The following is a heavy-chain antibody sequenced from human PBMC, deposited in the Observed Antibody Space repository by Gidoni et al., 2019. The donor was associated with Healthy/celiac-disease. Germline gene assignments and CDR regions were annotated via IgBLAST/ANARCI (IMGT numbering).Heavy chain of an antibody. CDR1: GFTFGDYA. Sequence: EVQLVASGGGLVKPGRSLRLSCTASGFTFGDYAMSWFRQAPGTGLEWVGCIRSKAYGGTTEYDESVKGRFTISRDDSKSIAYLQMNSLKTEDTAVYYCTREYGGFDYWGQGTLVTVSS. D-gene: IGHD3-16*01. J-gene: IGHJ4*02. CDR3: TREYGGFDY. CDR2: IRSKAYGGTT. V-gene: IGHV3-49*05.